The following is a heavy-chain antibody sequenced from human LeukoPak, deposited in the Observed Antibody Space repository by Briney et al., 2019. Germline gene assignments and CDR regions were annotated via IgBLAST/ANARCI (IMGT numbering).Heavy chain of an antibody. CDR1: GGSISNSY. CDR3: ARQADISASPRRKLDY. CDR2: IYYTGST. V-gene: IGHV4-59*08. Sequence: SETLSLTCTVSGGSISNSYWSWIRQPPGKGLEWIGYIYYTGSTNYNPSLKSRVTISVDTSRNQFSLNLRSVIDADTAVYYCARQADISASPRRKLDYWGPGTLVTVSS. D-gene: IGHD3-22*01. J-gene: IGHJ4*02.